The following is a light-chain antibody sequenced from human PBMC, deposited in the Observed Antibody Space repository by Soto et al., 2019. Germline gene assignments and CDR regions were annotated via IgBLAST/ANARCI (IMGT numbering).Light chain of an antibody. J-gene: IGKJ4*01. CDR2: GAS. V-gene: IGKV3-20*01. Sequence: DIVLTQSPGTLSLSPGERAALSCGASQSLSNNFLAWYQQKPGQAPRLLISGASSRATGIPDRFSGSGSGTDFTLTITRVEPEDFAVYYCQQYATSPLTFGGGTKVEI. CDR1: QSLSNNF. CDR3: QQYATSPLT.